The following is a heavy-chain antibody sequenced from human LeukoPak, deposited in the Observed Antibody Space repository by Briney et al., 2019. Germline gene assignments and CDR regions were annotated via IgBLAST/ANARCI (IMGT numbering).Heavy chain of an antibody. CDR3: ARLGPSAGFDP. Sequence: PSETLSLICAVYGGSFSGYYWSWIRQPPGKGLEWIGEINHSGSTNYNPSPKSRVTISVDTSKNQFSLKLSSVTAADTAVYYCARLGPSAGFDPWGQGTLVTVSS. J-gene: IGHJ5*02. D-gene: IGHD6-19*01. CDR1: GGSFSGYY. V-gene: IGHV4-34*01. CDR2: INHSGST.